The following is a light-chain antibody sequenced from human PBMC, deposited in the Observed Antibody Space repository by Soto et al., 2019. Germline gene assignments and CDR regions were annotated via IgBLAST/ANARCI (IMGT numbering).Light chain of an antibody. J-gene: IGKJ4*01. CDR2: AAS. CDR1: QGVSRY. V-gene: IGKV1-9*01. CDR3: QQLNTYPVS. Sequence: GDSVTITCRASQGVSRYLSWYQQKPGRAPILLISAASTLQSGVSARFSGSGSGTDFTLSITSLQPEDFATYYCQQLNTYPVSFGGGTKV.